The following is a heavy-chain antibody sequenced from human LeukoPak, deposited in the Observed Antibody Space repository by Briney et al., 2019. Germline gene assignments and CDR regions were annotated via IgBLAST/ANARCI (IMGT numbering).Heavy chain of an antibody. D-gene: IGHD6-13*01. J-gene: IGHJ5*02. CDR3: ARGYSSWCERAFWFDP. CDR1: GYTFTSYD. V-gene: IGHV1-8*01. CDR2: MNPNSGNT. Sequence: ASVKVSCKASGYTFTSYDINWVRQATGQGLEWMGWMNPNSGNTGYAQKFQGRVTMTRNTSISTAYMELSSLRSEDTAVYYCARGYSSWCERAFWFDPWGQGTLVTVSS.